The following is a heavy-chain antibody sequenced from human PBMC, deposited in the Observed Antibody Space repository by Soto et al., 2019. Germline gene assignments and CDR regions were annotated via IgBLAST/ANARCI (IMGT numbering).Heavy chain of an antibody. CDR1: GGSLNSGGHY. D-gene: IGHD6-19*01. V-gene: IGHV4-31*03. J-gene: IGHJ4*02. Sequence: QVQLQESGPGLVKPSQTLSLTCTVSGGSLNSGGHYWSWIRQHPGKGLEWIGCIYYSGSTYYNPSLESRVTISVDTSKNRFSLNLNSVTAAATAVYYCARGPQWLVPSPLDFWGQGTLVTVSS. CDR2: IYYSGST. CDR3: ARGPQWLVPSPLDF.